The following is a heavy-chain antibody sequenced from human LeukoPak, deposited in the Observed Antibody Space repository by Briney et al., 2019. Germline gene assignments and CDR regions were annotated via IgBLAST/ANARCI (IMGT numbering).Heavy chain of an antibody. CDR2: IYSGGST. V-gene: IGHV3-66*01. CDR1: GFTVSSNY. D-gene: IGHD3-22*01. J-gene: IGHJ5*02. Sequence: PGGSLRLSCAASGFTVSSNYMSWVRQAPGKGLEWVSVIYSGGSTYYAGSVKGRFTISRDISRNTLYLQMNSLRAEDTAVYYCARDFFAYYDSSGYTWGQGTLVTVSS. CDR3: ARDFFAYYDSSGYT.